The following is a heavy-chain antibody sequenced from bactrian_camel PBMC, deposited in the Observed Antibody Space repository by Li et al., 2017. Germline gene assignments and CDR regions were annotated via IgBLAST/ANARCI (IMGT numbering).Heavy chain of an antibody. CDR1: GVASEKYC. J-gene: IGHJ6*01. V-gene: IGHV3S60*01. D-gene: IGHD3*01. CDR3: AAGEKWVEGSCARQFDFET. Sequence: VQLVESGGGSVQTGGSLRLSCEISGVASEKYCIAWFRQAPGKEREGIASISTGGGTTYYADSVKGRFTISRDNAKNMVYLQMNSLKPEDTAMYYCAAGEKWVEGSCARQFDFETWGQGTQVTVS. CDR2: ISTGGGTT.